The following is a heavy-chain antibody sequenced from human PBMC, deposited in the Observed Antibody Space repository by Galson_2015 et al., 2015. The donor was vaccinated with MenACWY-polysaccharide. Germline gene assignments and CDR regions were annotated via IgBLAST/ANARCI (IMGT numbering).Heavy chain of an antibody. CDR3: AKGYSYSKSPVDH. Sequence: SLRLSCAASGFSFSDYNMNWVRQAPGKGLEWVSIISSSASYIYYADSVKGRFTISRDSAKNSLYLQMNSLRPEDTALYYCAKGYSYSKSPVDHWGQGTLVTVSS. D-gene: IGHD2-15*01. CDR2: ISSSASYI. CDR1: GFSFSDYN. V-gene: IGHV3-21*04. J-gene: IGHJ4*02.